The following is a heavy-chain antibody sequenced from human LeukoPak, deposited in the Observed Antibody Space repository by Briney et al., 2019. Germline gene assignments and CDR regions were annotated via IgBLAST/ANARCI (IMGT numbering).Heavy chain of an antibody. V-gene: IGHV3-74*01. Sequence: QPGGSLRLSCALSGFNFDGYWMQWVRQAPGKGLVWVSRIKGDGRSTSYADSVKGRFTISRDNAKNTLYLQMNSLSAEDTAVYYCARVAPQSTTVTAPEGYIDFWGQGTLVTVSS. CDR3: ARVAPQSTTVTAPEGYIDF. CDR1: GFNFDGYW. D-gene: IGHD4-17*01. J-gene: IGHJ4*02. CDR2: IKGDGRST.